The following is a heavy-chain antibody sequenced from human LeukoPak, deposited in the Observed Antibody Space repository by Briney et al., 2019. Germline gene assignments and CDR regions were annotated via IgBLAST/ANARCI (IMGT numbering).Heavy chain of an antibody. V-gene: IGHV4-39*01. Sequence: PSETLSLTCTVSGGSISSSSYYWGWIRQPPGKGLEWIGSIYYSGSTYYDPSLKSRVTISVDTSKNQFSLKLSSVTAADTAVYYCARCGESNFWSGYTFDYWGQGTLVTVSS. D-gene: IGHD3-3*01. J-gene: IGHJ4*02. CDR1: GGSISSSSYY. CDR3: ARCGESNFWSGYTFDY. CDR2: IYYSGST.